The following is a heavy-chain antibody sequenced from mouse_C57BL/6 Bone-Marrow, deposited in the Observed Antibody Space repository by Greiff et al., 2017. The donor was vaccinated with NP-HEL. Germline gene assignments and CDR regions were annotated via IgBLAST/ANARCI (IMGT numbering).Heavy chain of an antibody. V-gene: IGHV1-54*01. CDR3: AREVYYGSSYHHFED. D-gene: IGHD1-1*01. Sequence: VQLQQSGAELVRPGTSVKVSCKASGYAFTNYLIEWVKQRPGQGLEWIGVINPGSGGTNYNEKFKGQATLTADKSSSTAYMQLSSLTSEDSEVYFCAREVYYGSSYHHFEDWGQGTTLTVAS. CDR2: INPGSGGT. CDR1: GYAFTNYL. J-gene: IGHJ2*01.